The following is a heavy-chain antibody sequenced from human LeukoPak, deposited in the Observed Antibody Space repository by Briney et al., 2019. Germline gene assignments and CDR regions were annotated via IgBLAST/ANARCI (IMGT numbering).Heavy chain of an antibody. J-gene: IGHJ4*02. D-gene: IGHD6-13*01. CDR2: INHSGST. CDR3: ARRRGIAAAGIGSY. Sequence: MPSETLSLTCAVYGGSFSGYYWSWIRQPPGKGLEWIGEINHSGSTNYNPSLKSRVTISVDTSKNQFSLKLSSVTAADTAVYYCARRRGIAAAGIGSYWGQGTLVTVSS. CDR1: GGSFSGYY. V-gene: IGHV4-34*01.